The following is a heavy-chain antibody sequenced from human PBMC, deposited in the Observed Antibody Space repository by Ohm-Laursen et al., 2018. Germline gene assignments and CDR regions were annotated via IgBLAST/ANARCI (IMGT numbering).Heavy chain of an antibody. V-gene: IGHV3-11*01. CDR3: ARDVSGREQFDY. D-gene: IGHD3-10*01. CDR2: LSSTGITK. CDR1: GFTFRDYY. Sequence: LSCATSGFTFRDYYISWIRPGPGPGLGGGFYLSSTGITKSYADSVKGRFTISRDNAKSSLYLQMNSLKAGDTAVYYCARDVSGREQFDYWGQGTLVIVSS. J-gene: IGHJ4*02.